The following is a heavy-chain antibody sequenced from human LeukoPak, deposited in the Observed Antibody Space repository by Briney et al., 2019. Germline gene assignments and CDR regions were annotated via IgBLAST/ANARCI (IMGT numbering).Heavy chain of an antibody. CDR3: ARESIAVSGTEIDY. CDR2: IYYSGST. V-gene: IGHV4-31*03. CDR1: GGSISSGGYY. D-gene: IGHD6-19*01. Sequence: SETLSLTCTVSGGSISSGGYYWSWIRQHPGKGLEWIGYIYYSGSTYYNPSLKSRVTISVDTSKNQFSLKLSSVTAADTAVYYCARESIAVSGTEIDYWGQGTLVTVSS. J-gene: IGHJ4*02.